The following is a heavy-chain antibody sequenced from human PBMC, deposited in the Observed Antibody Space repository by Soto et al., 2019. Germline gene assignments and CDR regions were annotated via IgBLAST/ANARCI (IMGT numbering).Heavy chain of an antibody. V-gene: IGHV3-53*04. CDR1: GFTVSSNY. CDR2: IYSGGST. J-gene: IGHJ6*03. Sequence: GGSLRLSCAASGFTVSSNYMSWVRQAPGKGLEWVSVIYSGGSTYYADSVKGRFTISRHNSKNTLYLQMNSLRAEDTAVYYCARVPRGYSREYYYYYMDVWGKGTTVTVSS. D-gene: IGHD6-13*01. CDR3: ARVPRGYSREYYYYYMDV.